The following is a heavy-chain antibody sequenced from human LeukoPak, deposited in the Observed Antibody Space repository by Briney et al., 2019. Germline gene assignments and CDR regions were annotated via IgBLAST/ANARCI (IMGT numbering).Heavy chain of an antibody. CDR2: ISLNSGSI. CDR1: GFTFDDYA. CDR3: AKDMLYSSSWYRTYGMDV. V-gene: IGHV3-9*01. J-gene: IGHJ6*02. D-gene: IGHD6-13*01. Sequence: GGSLRLSCAASGFTFDDYAMHWVRPAPAKGLHWVSGISLNSGSIGYADSVKGRFTISRDNAKNSLYLQMNSLRAEDTALYYCAKDMLYSSSWYRTYGMDVWGQGTTVTVSS.